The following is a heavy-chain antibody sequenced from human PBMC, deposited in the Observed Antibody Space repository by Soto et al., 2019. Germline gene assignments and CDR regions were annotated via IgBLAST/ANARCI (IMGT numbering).Heavy chain of an antibody. J-gene: IGHJ3*02. CDR3: ARASYGGNSDFDI. CDR1: GYSITSGYY. D-gene: IGHD4-17*01. V-gene: IGHV4-38-2*02. CDR2: IYHSGST. Sequence: SETLSLTCTVSGYSITSGYYWGWIRQPPGKGLEWIGSIYHSGSTYYNPSLKSRVTISVDTSNNQFSLKLSSVTAADTAVYYCARASYGGNSDFDIWGQGTMVTVSS.